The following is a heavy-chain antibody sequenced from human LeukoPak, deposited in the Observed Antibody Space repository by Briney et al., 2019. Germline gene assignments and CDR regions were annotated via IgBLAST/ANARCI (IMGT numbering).Heavy chain of an antibody. CDR3: ASARGSSVDY. CDR2: ISSSSSYI. V-gene: IGHV3-21*01. Sequence: GGSLRLSCTASGFSFSTYSMTWVRQAPGKGLEWVSSISSSSSYIYYADSVKGRFTISRDNAKNSLYLQMNSLRAEDTAVYYCASARGSSVDYWGQGTLVTVSS. J-gene: IGHJ4*02. CDR1: GFSFSTYS. D-gene: IGHD6-6*01.